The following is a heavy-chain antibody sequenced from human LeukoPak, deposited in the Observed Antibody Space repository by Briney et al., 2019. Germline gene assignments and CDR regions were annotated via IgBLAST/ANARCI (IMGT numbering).Heavy chain of an antibody. Sequence: PGGSQRLSCAASGFTFSSYWMSWVRQAPGKGLEWVANIKQDGSEKYYVDSVKGRFTISRDNAKNSLYLQMNSLRAEDTAVYYCARGRSGSYIDYWGQGTLVTVSS. CDR1: GFTFSSYW. J-gene: IGHJ4*02. CDR3: ARGRSGSYIDY. D-gene: IGHD1-26*01. CDR2: IKQDGSEK. V-gene: IGHV3-7*01.